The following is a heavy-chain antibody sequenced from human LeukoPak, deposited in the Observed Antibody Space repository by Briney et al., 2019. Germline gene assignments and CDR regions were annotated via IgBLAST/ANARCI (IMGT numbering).Heavy chain of an antibody. V-gene: IGHV3-30*18. CDR2: ISYDGSHK. D-gene: IGHD3-22*01. CDR1: GXTFNSYG. Sequence: GGSLRLSCAASGXTFNSYGVHWVRQAPGKGLEWVAVISYDGSHKSYVDSVKGRFTISRDDSKSTLFLQMNSLRGEDTAVYYCAKGRSYDSSGYEFDFWGQGTLVTVSS. CDR3: AKGRSYDSSGYEFDF. J-gene: IGHJ4*02.